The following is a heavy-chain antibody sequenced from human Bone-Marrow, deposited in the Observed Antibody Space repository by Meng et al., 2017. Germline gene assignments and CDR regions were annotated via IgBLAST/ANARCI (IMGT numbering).Heavy chain of an antibody. V-gene: IGHV3-21*06. CDR1: GFSFDSYT. J-gene: IGHJ4*02. D-gene: IGHD4-17*01. CDR2: ISSSSNSK. Sequence: GESLKISCAASGFSFDSYTMSWVRQAPGTGLEWVSSISSSSNSKYYADSLKGRFTISRDNAKNSLFLQMNSLRADDTALYYCARVPTTLTTGYFDSWGQGALVTVSS. CDR3: ARVPTTLTTGYFDS.